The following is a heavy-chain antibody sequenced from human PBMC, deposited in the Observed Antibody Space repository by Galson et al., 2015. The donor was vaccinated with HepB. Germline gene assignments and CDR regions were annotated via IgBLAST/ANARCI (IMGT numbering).Heavy chain of an antibody. Sequence: SLRLSCAASGLTFSDYHMSWIRQAPGKGLEWVSHITSSGINKYYADSVKGRFTVCRDNAKNSLYLYMNSLRAEDTAVYYCASPSRVTMMINAYFMDVWGKGTTVTVSS. D-gene: IGHD3-22*01. CDR1: GLTFSDYH. CDR2: ITSSGINK. J-gene: IGHJ6*03. CDR3: ASPSRVTMMINAYFMDV. V-gene: IGHV3-11*01.